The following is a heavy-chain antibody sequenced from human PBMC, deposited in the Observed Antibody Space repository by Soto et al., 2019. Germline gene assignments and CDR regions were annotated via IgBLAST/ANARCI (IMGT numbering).Heavy chain of an antibody. CDR1: GGSISSSYW. CDR2: MYHTGST. D-gene: IGHD6-19*01. V-gene: IGHV4-4*02. Sequence: QVQLQESGPGLVKPSGTLSLTCAVSGGSISSSYWWSWVRQPPGKGLEWIGEMYHTGSTNYNPSLKERVTMSVDKSKNQFSLRVSSVTAADTAVYYCARKQWVGPNWFDPWGQGILVTVSS. CDR3: ARKQWVGPNWFDP. J-gene: IGHJ5*02.